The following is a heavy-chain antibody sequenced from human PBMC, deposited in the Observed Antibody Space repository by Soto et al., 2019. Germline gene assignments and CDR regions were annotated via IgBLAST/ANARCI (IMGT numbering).Heavy chain of an antibody. V-gene: IGHV1-69*02. CDR3: VRVVAIPGHTDN. CDR2: IIPILGIA. Sequence: GASVKVSCKASGGTFSSYTISWVRQAPGQGLEWMGRIIPILGIANYAQKFQGRVTITADESTSTVYMELSSLRSDDTAVYYCVRVVAIPGHTDNWGQGTLVTVSS. CDR1: GGTFSSYT. D-gene: IGHD2-15*01. J-gene: IGHJ4*02.